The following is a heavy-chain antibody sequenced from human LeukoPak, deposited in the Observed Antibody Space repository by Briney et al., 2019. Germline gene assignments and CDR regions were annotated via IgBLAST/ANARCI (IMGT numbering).Heavy chain of an antibody. Sequence: ASVKVSCKAFGYSFTNYDINWVRQATGQGLEWMGWMNPNSGNTGYAQRFQGRVTMTRNTSISTAYMELSSLRSEDSAVYYCARAGRSSSFFNYHYYYMDVWGKGTTVTVSS. CDR2: MNPNSGNT. V-gene: IGHV1-8*01. CDR3: ARAGRSSSFFNYHYYYMDV. D-gene: IGHD6-6*01. CDR1: GYSFTNYD. J-gene: IGHJ6*03.